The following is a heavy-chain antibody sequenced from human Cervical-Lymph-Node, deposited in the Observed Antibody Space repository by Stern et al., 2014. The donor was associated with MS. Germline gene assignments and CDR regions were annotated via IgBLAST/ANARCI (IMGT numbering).Heavy chain of an antibody. J-gene: IGHJ4*02. CDR1: GFTFSSYG. Sequence: QVQLVQSGGGVVQPGRSLRLSCVASGFTFSSYGIHWVRPAPGKGLEWLAGISTDGSHQYYAASVKGRFTISRDNSKNTLYLQMNSLRPEDTAVYYCARDPGTYSYDSSGYPNYWGQGTLVTVSS. CDR3: ARDPGTYSYDSSGYPNY. CDR2: ISTDGSHQ. D-gene: IGHD3-22*01. V-gene: IGHV3-30*03.